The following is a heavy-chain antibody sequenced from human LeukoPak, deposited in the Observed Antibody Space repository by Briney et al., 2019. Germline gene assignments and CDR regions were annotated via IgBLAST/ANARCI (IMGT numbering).Heavy chain of an antibody. V-gene: IGHV1-46*01. CDR1: GYTFTSYY. D-gene: IGHD3-22*01. CDR2: INPSGGST. Sequence: ASVKVSCKASGYTFTSYYMHWVRQAPGQGLEWMGIINPSGGSTSYAQKFQGRVTMTRDTSMSTVYMELSSLRSEDTAVYYCARTARLRYYDSSGYFPYYFDYWGRGTLVTVSS. CDR3: ARTARLRYYDSSGYFPYYFDY. J-gene: IGHJ4*02.